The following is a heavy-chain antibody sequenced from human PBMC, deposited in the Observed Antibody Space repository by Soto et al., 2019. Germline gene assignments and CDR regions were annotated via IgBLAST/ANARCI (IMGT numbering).Heavy chain of an antibody. V-gene: IGHV4-61*07. CDR2: GST. J-gene: IGHJ6*02. Sequence: GSTNYNPSLKSRVTISLDMSKNQFSLNLSSVTAADTAVYYCARRRTHGDTSMLHGMDVWGQGTTVTVSS. D-gene: IGHD5-18*01. CDR3: ARRRTHGDTSMLHGMDV.